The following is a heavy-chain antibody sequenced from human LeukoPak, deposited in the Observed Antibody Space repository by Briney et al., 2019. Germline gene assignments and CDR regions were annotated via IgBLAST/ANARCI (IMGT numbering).Heavy chain of an antibody. Sequence: GGSLRLSCAASGLTFSSYLMSWVRQAPGKGLEWVSAISGSGGSTYYADSVKGRFTISRDNSKNTLYLQMNSLRAEDTAVYYCAKVPVYYDFWSGSCYWGQGTLVTVSS. CDR2: ISGSGGST. CDR1: GLTFSSYL. CDR3: AKVPVYYDFWSGSCY. J-gene: IGHJ4*02. D-gene: IGHD3-3*01. V-gene: IGHV3-23*01.